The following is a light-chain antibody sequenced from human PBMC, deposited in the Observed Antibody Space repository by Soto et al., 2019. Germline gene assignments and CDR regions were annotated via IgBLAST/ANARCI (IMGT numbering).Light chain of an antibody. CDR3: QQHGSSTRT. V-gene: IGKV3-20*01. J-gene: IGKJ1*01. Sequence: EIVLTQSPGTLSLSPGERATLSCRASQSVSSSYLAWYQQKPGQAPRLLIYGASSRATGIPDRFSGSGSGTDFTLTISRLEPEDFAVYYCQQHGSSTRTFGQGPKVDI. CDR2: GAS. CDR1: QSVSSSY.